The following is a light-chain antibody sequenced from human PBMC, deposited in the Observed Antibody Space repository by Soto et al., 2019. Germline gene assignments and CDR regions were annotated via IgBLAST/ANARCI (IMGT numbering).Light chain of an antibody. CDR3: AAWDDSLNVLYV. V-gene: IGLV1-44*01. CDR2: SNN. Sequence: HSDLTQAPSASGIPGQRGSISCSRSSSNIGSNTVNWYQQLPGTAPKLLIYSNNQRPSGVPDRFSGSKSGTSASLAISGLQSEDEADYYCAAWDDSLNVLYVFGTGTKVTVL. J-gene: IGLJ1*01. CDR1: SSNIGSNT.